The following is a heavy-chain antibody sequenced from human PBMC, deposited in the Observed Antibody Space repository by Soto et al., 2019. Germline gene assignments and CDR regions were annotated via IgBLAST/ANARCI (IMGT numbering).Heavy chain of an antibody. CDR3: AKDRLIRGQGFGY. D-gene: IGHD3-22*01. Sequence: QVQLVESGGGVVQPGRSLRLSCAASGFTFSSYGMHWVRQAPGKGLEWVAVISYDGSNKYYADSVKGLFTISRDNSKNTLYLQMNSLRAEDTAVYYCAKDRLIRGQGFGYWGQGTLVTVAS. V-gene: IGHV3-30*18. CDR2: ISYDGSNK. J-gene: IGHJ4*02. CDR1: GFTFSSYG.